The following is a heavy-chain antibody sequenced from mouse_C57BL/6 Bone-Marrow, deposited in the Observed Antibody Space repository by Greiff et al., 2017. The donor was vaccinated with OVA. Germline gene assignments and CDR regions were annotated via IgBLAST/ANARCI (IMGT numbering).Heavy chain of an antibody. J-gene: IGHJ4*01. V-gene: IGHV5-17*01. CDR2: ISSGSSTI. CDR1: GFTFSDYG. CDR3: ARPIRGDAMDY. Sequence: DVKLVESGGGLVKPGGSLKLSCAASGFTFSDYGMHWVRQAPEKGLEWVAYISSGSSTIYYADTVKGRFTISRDNAKNTLFLQMTSLRSEDTAMYYCARPIRGDAMDYWGKGTTVTVAS.